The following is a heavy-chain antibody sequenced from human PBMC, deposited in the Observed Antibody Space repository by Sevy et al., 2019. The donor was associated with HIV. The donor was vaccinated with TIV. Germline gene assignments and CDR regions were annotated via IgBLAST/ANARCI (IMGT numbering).Heavy chain of an antibody. CDR2: IHYTGGT. Sequence: SETLSLTCTVSGGSLTSDDSYWSWIRQPPGKGLEWLGYIHYTGGTYYNPFLKSRIAMSVDTSEEQFSLRLSFLTAAETALYYCANKRGYSHGPFDYWGQGILVTVSS. CDR1: GGSLTSDDSY. D-gene: IGHD5-12*01. V-gene: IGHV4-30-4*01. J-gene: IGHJ4*02. CDR3: ANKRGYSHGPFDY.